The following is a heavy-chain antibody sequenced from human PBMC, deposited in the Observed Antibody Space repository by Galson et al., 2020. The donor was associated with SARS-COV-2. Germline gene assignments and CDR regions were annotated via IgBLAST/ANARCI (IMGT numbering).Heavy chain of an antibody. CDR3: ARDPSSSWHNWFDP. CDR2: INPNSGGT. D-gene: IGHD6-13*01. Sequence: ASVQVSCKASGYTFTGYYMHWVRQAPGQGLEWMGRINPNSGGTNYAQKFQGRVTMTRDTSISTAYMELSRLRSDDTAVYYCARDPSSSWHNWFDPWGQGTLVTVSS. J-gene: IGHJ5*02. CDR1: GYTFTGYY. V-gene: IGHV1-2*06.